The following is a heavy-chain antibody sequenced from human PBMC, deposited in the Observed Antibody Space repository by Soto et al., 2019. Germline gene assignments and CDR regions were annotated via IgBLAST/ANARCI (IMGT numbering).Heavy chain of an antibody. Sequence: VQLVESGGGMVQPGRSLRLSCAASGFPFTTYGMHWVREGPGKGQAWVAVISYDGSNKYYADSVKGRFTISRDNSKNTLYLQMNSLRPEDTALYYCVGGQYYFDYRGQGTLVTVSS. D-gene: IGHD3-10*01. CDR1: GFPFTTYG. J-gene: IGHJ4*02. CDR3: VGGQYYFDY. CDR2: ISYDGSNK. V-gene: IGHV3-30*03.